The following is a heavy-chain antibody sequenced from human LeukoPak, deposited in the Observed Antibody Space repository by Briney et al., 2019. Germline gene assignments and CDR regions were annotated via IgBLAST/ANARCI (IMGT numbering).Heavy chain of an antibody. D-gene: IGHD6-13*01. CDR3: ARVAAAEGASDY. CDR2: INSDGSST. Sequence: GGSLRLSCAASGFTFSSYWMHWVRQAPGKGLVWVSRINSDGSSTSYADSVKGRFTISGDNAKNTLYLQMNSLRAEDTAVYYCARVAAAEGASDYWGQGTLVTVSS. V-gene: IGHV3-74*01. CDR1: GFTFSSYW. J-gene: IGHJ4*02.